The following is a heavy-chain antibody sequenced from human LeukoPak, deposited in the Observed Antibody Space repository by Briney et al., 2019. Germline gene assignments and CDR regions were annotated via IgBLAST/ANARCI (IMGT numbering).Heavy chain of an antibody. Sequence: GGSLRLSCAASGFTFSSYSMNWVRQAPGKGLEWVSSISSSSSYIYYADSVKGRFTISRDNAKNSLYLQMNSLRAEDTAVYYCARAPGMYGGPDPRRIYYYYYMDVWGKGTTVTVSS. V-gene: IGHV3-21*01. CDR1: GFTFSSYS. CDR3: ARAPGMYGGPDPRRIYYYYYMDV. CDR2: ISSSSSYI. J-gene: IGHJ6*03. D-gene: IGHD4-23*01.